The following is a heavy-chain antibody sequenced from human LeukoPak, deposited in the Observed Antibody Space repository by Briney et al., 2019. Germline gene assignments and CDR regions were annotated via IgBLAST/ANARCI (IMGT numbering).Heavy chain of an antibody. CDR3: ARDRGTYYYDSTSHYDAFDI. D-gene: IGHD3-22*01. Sequence: GGSLRLSCAASAFTFNNYGMHWVRQAPGKGLEWVAFIRFDGSNKYYADSVKGRFTISRDNSKNTLYLQMNSLRAEDTAVYYCARDRGTYYYDSTSHYDAFDIWGQGTMVTVSS. V-gene: IGHV3-30*02. CDR2: IRFDGSNK. CDR1: AFTFNNYG. J-gene: IGHJ3*02.